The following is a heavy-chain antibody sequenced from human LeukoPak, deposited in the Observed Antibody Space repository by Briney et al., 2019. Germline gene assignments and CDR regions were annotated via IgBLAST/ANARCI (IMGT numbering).Heavy chain of an antibody. CDR3: ARDGLSYYYDSSGYYPDY. CDR1: GGTFSSYA. Sequence: SVKVSCKASGGTFSSYAISWVRQAPGQGLEWMGGIIPIFGTANYAQKVQGRVTITADKSTSTAYMELSRLRSDDTAVYYCARDGLSYYYDSSGYYPDYWGQGTLVTVSS. V-gene: IGHV1-69*06. D-gene: IGHD3-22*01. J-gene: IGHJ4*02. CDR2: IIPIFGTA.